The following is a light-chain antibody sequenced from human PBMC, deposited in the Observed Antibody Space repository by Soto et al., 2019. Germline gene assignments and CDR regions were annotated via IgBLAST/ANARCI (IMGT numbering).Light chain of an antibody. Sequence: QPVLTQSSSASASLGSSVKLTCTLSSGHSTYIIAWHQQQPGKAPRFLMKLEGSGSYNKGSGVPDRFSGSSSGADRYLTISNLQFEDEADYYCETWDSEIRVFGGGTKLTVL. V-gene: IGLV4-60*02. CDR1: SGHSTYI. J-gene: IGLJ3*02. CDR2: LEGSGSY. CDR3: ETWDSEIRV.